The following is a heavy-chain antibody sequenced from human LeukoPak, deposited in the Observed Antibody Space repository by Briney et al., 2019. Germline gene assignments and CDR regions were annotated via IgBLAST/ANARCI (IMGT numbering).Heavy chain of an antibody. CDR1: GFTFSSYE. J-gene: IGHJ5*02. Sequence: GGSLRLSCAASGFTFSSYEMNWVRQPPGEGPEWVSYISSSGSTIYYADSVKGRFTISRDNAKNSLYLQMNSLRAEDTAVYYCARNNVFDPWGQGTLVTVSS. V-gene: IGHV3-48*03. CDR2: ISSSGSTI. CDR3: ARNNVFDP.